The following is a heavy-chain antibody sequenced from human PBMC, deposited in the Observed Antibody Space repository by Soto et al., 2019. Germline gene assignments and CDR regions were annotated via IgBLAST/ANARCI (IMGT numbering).Heavy chain of an antibody. J-gene: IGHJ6*02. CDR2: INHSGST. CDR1: GGSFSGYY. V-gene: IGHV4-34*01. D-gene: IGHD3-3*01. CDR3: ARAPHYDFWSGPLSSDDNSYNAMDV. Sequence: SETLSLTCAVYGGSFSGYYWSWIRQPPGKGLGWIGEINHSGSTNYNPSLKSRVTISVDTSKNQFSLKLSSVTAADTAVYYCARAPHYDFWSGPLSSDDNSYNAMDVWGQGPTVTGSS.